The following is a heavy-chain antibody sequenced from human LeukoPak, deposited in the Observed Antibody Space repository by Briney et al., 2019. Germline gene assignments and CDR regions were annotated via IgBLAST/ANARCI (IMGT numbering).Heavy chain of an antibody. V-gene: IGHV4-38-2*02. J-gene: IGHJ4*02. CDR2: IYHSGGT. Sequence: PSETLPLTCTVSGYSITSAYYWGWIRQPPGKGLEWIGSIYHSGGTYYNPSLKSRVTISVDTSKNQFSLKLNSVTAADTAVYYCARVTTSGYYYFDSWGQGTLVTVSS. CDR3: ARVTTSGYYYFDS. CDR1: GYSITSAYY. D-gene: IGHD5-12*01.